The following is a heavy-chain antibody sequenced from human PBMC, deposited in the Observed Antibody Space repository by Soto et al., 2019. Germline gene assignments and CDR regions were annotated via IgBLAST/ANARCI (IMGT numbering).Heavy chain of an antibody. CDR2: ISGSGGST. D-gene: IGHD3-9*01. CDR3: AKDHMSLDLIYYMDV. Sequence: EVQLLESGGGLVHPGGSLRLSCAASGFTFSSYAMSWVRQAPGKGLEWVSGISGSGGSTWNADSVKGRFIISRDNSKNTLFLQMYGLRAEDTAVYFCAKDHMSLDLIYYMDVWGEGTTVTVSS. V-gene: IGHV3-23*01. CDR1: GFTFSSYA. J-gene: IGHJ6*03.